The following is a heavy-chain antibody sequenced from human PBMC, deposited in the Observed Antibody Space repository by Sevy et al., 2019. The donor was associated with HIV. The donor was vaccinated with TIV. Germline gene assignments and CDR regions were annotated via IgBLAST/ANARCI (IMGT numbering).Heavy chain of an antibody. CDR1: GFTFDDFG. CDR3: AKGPGYGQLNPPDY. J-gene: IGHJ4*02. D-gene: IGHD5-18*01. V-gene: IGHV3-9*01. Sequence: GGSLRLSCAASGFTFDDFGMHWVRQGPGKGLEWVSAISWNSGTIAYADSVKGRFSISRNNAKNSLYLQMNNLRPEDTALYYCAKGPGYGQLNPPDYWGQGTLVTVSS. CDR2: ISWNSGTI.